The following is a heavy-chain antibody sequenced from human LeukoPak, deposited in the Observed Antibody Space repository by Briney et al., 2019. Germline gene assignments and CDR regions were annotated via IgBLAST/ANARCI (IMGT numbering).Heavy chain of an antibody. J-gene: IGHJ4*02. D-gene: IGHD3-10*01. CDR1: GFTFSSYG. V-gene: IGHV3-23*01. CDR3: AREGLSGGGN. CDR2: ISGSGGST. Sequence: GGTLRLSCAASGFTFSSYGMSWVRQAPGKGLEWVSAISGSGGSTYYADSVKGRFTISGDNSKNTLYLQMNSLRAEDTAVYYCAREGLSGGGNWAQGPLVTVPS.